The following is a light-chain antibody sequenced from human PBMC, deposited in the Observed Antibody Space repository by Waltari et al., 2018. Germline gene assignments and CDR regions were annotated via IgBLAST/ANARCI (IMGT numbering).Light chain of an antibody. J-gene: IGLJ3*02. CDR1: SGSVSTNND. V-gene: IGLV8-61*01. CDR3: ALYLGGGIWV. Sequence: QTVVTQEPSFSVSPGGTVTLTCGLSSGSVSTNNDPIWYQQIPGQAPRTLIHSTDARSSGVPDRFSGSILGSKAALTITGAQADDECDYYCALYLGGGIWVFGGGTRLTVL. CDR2: STD.